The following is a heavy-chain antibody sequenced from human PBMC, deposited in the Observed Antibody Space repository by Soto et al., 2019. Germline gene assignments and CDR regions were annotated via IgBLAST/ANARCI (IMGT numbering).Heavy chain of an antibody. J-gene: IGHJ3*02. Sequence: PSETLSLTCTVSGGSISSYYWSWIRQPPRKGLEWIGYIYYSGSTNYNPSLKSRVTISVDTSKNQFSLKLSSVTAADTAVYYCARHERFLEWYGAFDIWGQGTMVTVSS. D-gene: IGHD3-3*01. V-gene: IGHV4-59*08. CDR3: ARHERFLEWYGAFDI. CDR1: GGSISSYY. CDR2: IYYSGST.